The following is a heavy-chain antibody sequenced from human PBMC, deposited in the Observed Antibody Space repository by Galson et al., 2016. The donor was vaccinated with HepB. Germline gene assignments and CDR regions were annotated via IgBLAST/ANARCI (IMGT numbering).Heavy chain of an antibody. J-gene: IGHJ4*02. CDR3: ARSKRDTRDY. D-gene: IGHD5-24*01. CDR1: GFTFNDYS. Sequence: SLRLSCAASGFTFNDYSMNWVRQAPGKGLEWVSYITSSSSTIYYADSVKGRFTISRDNAKNSLYLQMNSLRAEDTAIYFWARSKRDTRDYWGQGTLVTVSS. CDR2: ITSSSSTI. V-gene: IGHV3-48*01.